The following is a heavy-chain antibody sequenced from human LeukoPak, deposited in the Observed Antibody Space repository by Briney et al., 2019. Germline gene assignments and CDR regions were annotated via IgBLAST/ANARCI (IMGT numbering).Heavy chain of an antibody. D-gene: IGHD6-13*01. CDR3: ARASGSSWYRLVDY. Sequence: SVKGRFTISRDNAKNSLYLRMNSLRAEDTAVYYCARASGSSWYRLVDYWGQGTLVTVSS. V-gene: IGHV3-7*04. J-gene: IGHJ4*02.